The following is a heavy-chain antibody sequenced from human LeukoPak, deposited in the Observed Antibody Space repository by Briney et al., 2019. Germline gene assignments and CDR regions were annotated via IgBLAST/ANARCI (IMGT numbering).Heavy chain of an antibody. D-gene: IGHD3-22*01. V-gene: IGHV1-18*01. Sequence: AASVKVSCKASGYAFTSYGISWVRQAPGQGLEWMGWISAYNGNTNYAQKLQGRVTMTTDTSTSTAYMELRSLRSDDTAVYYCARDLGYYDSSGYYSFDYWGQGTLVTVSS. CDR1: GYAFTSYG. CDR2: ISAYNGNT. CDR3: ARDLGYYDSSGYYSFDY. J-gene: IGHJ4*02.